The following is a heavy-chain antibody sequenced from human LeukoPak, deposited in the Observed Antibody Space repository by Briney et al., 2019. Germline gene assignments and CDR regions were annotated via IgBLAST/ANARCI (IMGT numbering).Heavy chain of an antibody. D-gene: IGHD6-13*01. CDR2: MNPNSGNT. CDR1: GYTFTSYD. V-gene: IGHV1-8*01. CDR3: ATETGIAAAVLDY. J-gene: IGHJ4*02. Sequence: GASVKVSCKASGYTFTSYDINWVRQATGQGLVWMGWMNPNSGNTGYAQKFQGRVTMTRNTSISTAYMELSSLRSEDTAVYHCATETGIAAAVLDYWGQGTLVTVSS.